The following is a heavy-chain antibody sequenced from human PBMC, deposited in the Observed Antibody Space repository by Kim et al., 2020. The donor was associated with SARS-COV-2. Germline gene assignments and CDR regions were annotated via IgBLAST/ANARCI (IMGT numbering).Heavy chain of an antibody. CDR1: GFTFSNAW. CDR3: TTDVVVGATEYYFDY. Sequence: GGSLRLSCAASGFTFSNAWMSWVRQAPGKGLEWVGRIKSKTDGGTTDYAAPVKGRFTISRDDSKNTLYLQMNSLKTEDTAVYYCTTDVVVGATEYYFDYWGQGTLVTVSS. V-gene: IGHV3-15*01. D-gene: IGHD1-26*01. J-gene: IGHJ4*02. CDR2: IKSKTDGGTT.